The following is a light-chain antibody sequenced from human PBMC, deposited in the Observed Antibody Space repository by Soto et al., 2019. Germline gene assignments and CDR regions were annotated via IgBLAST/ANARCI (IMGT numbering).Light chain of an antibody. CDR1: SSDVCNYNH. J-gene: IGLJ1*01. CDR2: DVT. V-gene: IGLV2-14*01. CDR3: SSYTSSSTYV. Sequence: QSALTQPASVSGSPGQSITISCTGTSSDVCNYNHVSWYQHHPGKAPKLMICDVTNRPSGVSNRFSGSKSGNTASLTISGLRSEDEADYYCSSYTSSSTYVFGTGTQLTVL.